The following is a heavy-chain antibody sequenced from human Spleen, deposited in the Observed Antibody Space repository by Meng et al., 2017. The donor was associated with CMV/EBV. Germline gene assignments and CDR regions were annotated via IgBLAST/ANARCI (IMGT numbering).Heavy chain of an antibody. V-gene: IGHV3-23*01. CDR2: ISHSGGST. J-gene: IGHJ4*02. CDR3: ARHCYGSGTYCDY. CDR1: GFIFSTFA. D-gene: IGHD3-10*01. Sequence: GESLKISCAASGFIFSTFAMSWVRQAPGKGLEWVSTISHSGGSTYYADSVKGRFTISRDNSKNTLYLQMNSLRAEDTALYYCARHCYGSGTYCDYWGQGTLVTVSS.